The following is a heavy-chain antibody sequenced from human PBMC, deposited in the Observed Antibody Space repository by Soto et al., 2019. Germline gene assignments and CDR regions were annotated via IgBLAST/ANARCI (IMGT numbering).Heavy chain of an antibody. CDR2: ISYDGSNK. J-gene: IGHJ3*02. Sequence: GGSLRLSCAASGFTFSSYAMHWVRQAPGKGLEWVAVISYDGSNKYYADSVKGRFTISRDNSKNTLYLQMNSLRAEDTAVYYCARGSLWFGELDASDIWGQGTMVTVSS. CDR1: GFTFSSYA. D-gene: IGHD3-10*01. V-gene: IGHV3-30-3*01. CDR3: ARGSLWFGELDASDI.